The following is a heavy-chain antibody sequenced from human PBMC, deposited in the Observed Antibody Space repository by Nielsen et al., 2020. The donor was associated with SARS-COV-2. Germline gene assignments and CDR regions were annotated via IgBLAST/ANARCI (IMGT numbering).Heavy chain of an antibody. D-gene: IGHD2-2*01. J-gene: IGHJ6*02. CDR2: VSASGGST. CDR3: ASALKEEDIVVVPAANYGMDV. V-gene: IGHV3-23*01. Sequence: GESLKISCAASGFTFNIYAMAWVRRAPGRGLQWVTGVSASGGSTYYTDSVKGRFSISRDNSKNTLFLQMHSLRVEDTAVYYCASALKEEDIVVVPAANYGMDVWGQGTTVTVSS. CDR1: GFTFNIYA.